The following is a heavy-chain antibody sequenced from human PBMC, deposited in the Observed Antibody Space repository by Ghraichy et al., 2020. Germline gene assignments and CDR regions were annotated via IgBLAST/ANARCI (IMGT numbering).Heavy chain of an antibody. V-gene: IGHV3-53*01. D-gene: IGHD6-6*01. CDR1: GFTVSSNY. J-gene: IGHJ4*02. Sequence: GGSLRLSCAASGFTVSSNYMSWVRQAPGRGLECVSLIYSGGSTYYADSVKGRFTISRDNSKNTLYLQMNSLRAEDTAVYYCARVSQLVHDYWGQGTLVTVSS. CDR3: ARVSQLVHDY. CDR2: IYSGGST.